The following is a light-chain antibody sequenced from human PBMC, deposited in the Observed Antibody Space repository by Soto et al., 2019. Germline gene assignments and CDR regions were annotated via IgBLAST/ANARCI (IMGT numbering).Light chain of an antibody. Sequence: QSVLTQPSSLSGSPGQSITISCTGTISDVGGYNYVSWYQQHPGKAPKLMIYEVSNRPSGVSNRFSGSKSGSTASLTISGLQAEDEADYYCSSYTSSNTLVFGTGTKVTVL. J-gene: IGLJ1*01. CDR2: EVS. V-gene: IGLV2-14*01. CDR1: ISDVGGYNY. CDR3: SSYTSSNTLV.